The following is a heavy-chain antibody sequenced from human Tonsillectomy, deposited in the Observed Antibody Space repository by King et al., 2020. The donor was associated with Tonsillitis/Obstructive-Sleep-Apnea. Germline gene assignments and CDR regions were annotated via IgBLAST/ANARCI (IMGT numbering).Heavy chain of an antibody. CDR1: GYSFTSYW. D-gene: IGHD3-3*01. Sequence: QLVQSGAEVKKPGESLKISCKGSGYSFTSYWIGCVRHMPGKGLEWMGIIYPGDSDTRYSPSFQGQVTISADKSISTAYLQWSSLKASDTAMYYCARLNLHPRDQGVEGVDIWGQGTMVTVSS. CDR2: IYPGDSDT. V-gene: IGHV5-51*01. CDR3: ARLNLHPRDQGVEGVDI. J-gene: IGHJ3*02.